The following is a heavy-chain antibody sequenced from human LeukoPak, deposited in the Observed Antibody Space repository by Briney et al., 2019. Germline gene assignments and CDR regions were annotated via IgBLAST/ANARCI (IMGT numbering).Heavy chain of an antibody. D-gene: IGHD3-10*01. J-gene: IGHJ3*02. CDR1: GFTFSSYA. Sequence: YPGGSLRLSCAASGFTFSSYAMSWVRQAPGKGLEWFSAISGSGGSTYYADSVKGRFTISRDNSKNTLYLQMNSLRAEDTAVYYCASQGRVVRGVTTQHDAFDIWGQGTMVTVSS. CDR2: ISGSGGST. V-gene: IGHV3-23*01. CDR3: ASQGRVVRGVTTQHDAFDI.